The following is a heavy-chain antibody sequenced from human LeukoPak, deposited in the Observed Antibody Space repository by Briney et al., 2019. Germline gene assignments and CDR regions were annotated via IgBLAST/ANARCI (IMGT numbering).Heavy chain of an antibody. CDR1: GGSITSGAYA. V-gene: IGHV4-30-2*01. D-gene: IGHD3-10*01. CDR3: ARGGGFYGSGTTHFDY. J-gene: IGHJ4*02. Sequence: SETLSLTCAVSGGSITSGAYAWSWIRQPPGKGLEWIGYIYRSGSTSYKPSLKSRLSITIDKSKNQFSLNPRSVTAADTAFYYCARGGGFYGSGTTHFDYWGQGTLATVSS. CDR2: IYRSGST.